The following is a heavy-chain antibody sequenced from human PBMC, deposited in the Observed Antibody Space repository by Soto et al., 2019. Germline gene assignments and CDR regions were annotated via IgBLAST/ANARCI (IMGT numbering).Heavy chain of an antibody. CDR1: GGSISSGGYS. CDR3: ARAPRGGVWFAP. V-gene: IGHV4-30-2*01. Sequence: PSETLSLTCAVSGGSISSGGYSWSWIRQPPGKGLEWIGYIYHSGSTYYNPSLKSRVTISVDRSKNQFSLKLSSVTAADTAVYSCARAPRGGVWFAPWGQGTLVTVSS. CDR2: IYHSGST. D-gene: IGHD3-16*01. J-gene: IGHJ5*02.